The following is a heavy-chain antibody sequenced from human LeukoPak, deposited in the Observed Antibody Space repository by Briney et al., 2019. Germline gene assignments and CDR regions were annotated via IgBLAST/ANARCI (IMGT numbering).Heavy chain of an antibody. CDR3: ARPGRGRYSYVDY. D-gene: IGHD5-18*01. CDR1: GGSISSSSYY. Sequence: SETLSLTCTVSGGSISSSSYYWGWIRQPPGKGLEWIGSIYYSGSTYYNPSLKSRVTISVDTSKNQFSLKLSSVTAADTAVYCCARPGRGRYSYVDYWGQGTLVTVSS. CDR2: IYYSGST. V-gene: IGHV4-39*01. J-gene: IGHJ4*02.